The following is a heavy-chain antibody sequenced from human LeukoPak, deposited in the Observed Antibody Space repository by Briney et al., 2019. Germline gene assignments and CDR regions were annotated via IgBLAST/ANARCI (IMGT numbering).Heavy chain of an antibody. D-gene: IGHD3-10*02. CDR1: GFTFSSYA. V-gene: IGHV3-48*03. CDR3: AELGITMIGDV. CDR2: IRSSGSTI. J-gene: IGHJ6*04. Sequence: GGSLRLSCAASGFTFSSYAMSWVRQAPGKGLGWVSYIRSSGSTIYYADSVKGRFTISRDNAKNSLYLQMNSLRAEDTAVYYCAELGITMIGDVWGKGTTVTISS.